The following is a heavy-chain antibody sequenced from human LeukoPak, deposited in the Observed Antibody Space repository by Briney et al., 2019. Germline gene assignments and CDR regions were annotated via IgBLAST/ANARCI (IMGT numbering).Heavy chain of an antibody. Sequence: PGGSLRLSCAASGFTFSSYAMSWVRQAPGKGLEWVSAISGSGGSTYYADSVKGRFSISRDNSKNTLYLEMNSLRPEDTAVYYCVKVSSSGGWLVFDYWGQGILVTVSS. CDR3: VKVSSSGGWLVFDY. CDR2: ISGSGGST. D-gene: IGHD6-19*01. CDR1: GFTFSSYA. J-gene: IGHJ4*02. V-gene: IGHV3-23*01.